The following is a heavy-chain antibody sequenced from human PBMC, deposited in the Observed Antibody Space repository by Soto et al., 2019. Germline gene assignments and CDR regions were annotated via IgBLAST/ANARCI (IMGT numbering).Heavy chain of an antibody. J-gene: IGHJ4*02. CDR1: GFSLSTSEVG. CDR2: IYWDDDK. D-gene: IGHD3-9*01. CDR3: AHRFDWYYFNY. V-gene: IGHV2-5*02. Sequence: QITLKESGPTLLKPTQTLTLTCTFSGFSLSTSEVGVGWIRQPPGKALEWLALIYWDDDKRYSPSLRSRLTITKDTSKNQVVLTMTNMDPVDTATYYCAHRFDWYYFNYWGQGSPVTVSS.